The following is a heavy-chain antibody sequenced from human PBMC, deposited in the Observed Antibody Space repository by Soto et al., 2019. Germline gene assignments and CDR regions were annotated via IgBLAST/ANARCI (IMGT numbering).Heavy chain of an antibody. J-gene: IGHJ6*02. V-gene: IGHV4-31*03. CDR2: IYHSGST. Sequence: SETLSLTCTVSGGSISSGGYYWSWIRQHPGKGLEWIGYIYHSGSTYYNPSLKSRVTISVDTSKNRFSLKLSSVTAADTAVYYCARMDKAMVYGMDVWGQGTTVT. D-gene: IGHD5-18*01. CDR3: ARMDKAMVYGMDV. CDR1: GGSISSGGYY.